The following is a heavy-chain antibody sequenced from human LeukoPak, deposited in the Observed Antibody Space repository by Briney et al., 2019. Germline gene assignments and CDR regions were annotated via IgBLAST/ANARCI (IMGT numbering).Heavy chain of an antibody. V-gene: IGHV3-7*01. D-gene: IGHD3-10*01. CDR1: GFALRTSW. CDR2: IKEDGSEK. Sequence: PGGSLRLSCAASGFALRTSWMSWVRQAPGKGLEWVANIKEDGSEKNYVDSVKGRFTISRDNAENSLYLQMNSLRAEDTAVYYCAKDGGGPVDWGQGTLVTVSS. CDR3: AKDGGGPVD. J-gene: IGHJ4*02.